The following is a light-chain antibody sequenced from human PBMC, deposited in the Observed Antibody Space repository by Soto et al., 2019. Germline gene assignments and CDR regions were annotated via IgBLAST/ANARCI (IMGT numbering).Light chain of an antibody. CDR3: SSYTSTSTSVV. J-gene: IGLJ2*01. CDR2: EVS. Sequence: QSALTQPASVSGSPGQSITISCTGTSSDVGGFKYVSWYQQHPGKAPKVMIYEVSNRPLGVSNRFSGSKSGNTASLTISGLQAEDEADYYCSSYTSTSTSVVFGGGTKVTVL. V-gene: IGLV2-14*01. CDR1: SSDVGGFKY.